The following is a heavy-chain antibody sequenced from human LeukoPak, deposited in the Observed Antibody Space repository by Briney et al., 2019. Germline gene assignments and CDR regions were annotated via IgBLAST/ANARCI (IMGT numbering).Heavy chain of an antibody. J-gene: IGHJ4*02. D-gene: IGHD2-15*01. CDR1: GFTLSSYE. V-gene: IGHV3-48*03. CDR2: ISSGGTTI. Sequence: GGSLRLSCAASGFTLSSYEMNWVRQAPGKGLEWVSYISSGGTTIHYADSVKGRFTISRDNAKNSLSLQMNNLRAEDTALYYCARAPALSGGLDYWGQGTLVTVSS. CDR3: ARAPALSGGLDY.